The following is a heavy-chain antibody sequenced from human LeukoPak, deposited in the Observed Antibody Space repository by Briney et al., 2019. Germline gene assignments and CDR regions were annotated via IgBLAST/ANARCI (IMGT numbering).Heavy chain of an antibody. CDR1: GYTFRSYA. J-gene: IGHJ5*02. V-gene: IGHV3-23*01. CDR2: ISGTGDSP. CDR3: AKDIGWFDP. Sequence: PGGSLRLSCAASGYTFRSYAMNWVRQAPGKGLEWVSAISGTGDSPHYAESVKGRFTISRDNSKNTLYLQMISLRAEDTAFYYCAKDIGWFDPWGQGTLVTVSS.